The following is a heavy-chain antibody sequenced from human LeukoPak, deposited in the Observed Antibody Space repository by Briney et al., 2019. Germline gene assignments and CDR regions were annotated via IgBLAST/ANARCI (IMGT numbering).Heavy chain of an antibody. V-gene: IGHV1-69*13. CDR3: ARTPIVVVPAARADYYYMDV. J-gene: IGHJ6*03. CDR2: IIPIFGTA. Sequence: SVKVSCKASGGTFSSYAISWVRQAPGQGLEWMGGIIPIFGTANYAQKFQGRVTITADESTSTAYMELSSLRSEDTAVYYCARTPIVVVPAARADYYYMDVWGKGTTVTVSS. CDR1: GGTFSSYA. D-gene: IGHD2-2*01.